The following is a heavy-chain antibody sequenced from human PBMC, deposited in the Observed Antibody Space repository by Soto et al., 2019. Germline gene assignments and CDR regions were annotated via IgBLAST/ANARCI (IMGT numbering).Heavy chain of an antibody. CDR2: INENGST. CDR1: GGSVNNYY. Sequence: QVQLLESGPGLVKPSETLSLTCTVSGGSVNNYYWTWNRQFPGKGLEGIGYINENGSTNYNPSLEGRLTISIDTSGNQFSLRLSSVTAADTAIYYCARDRGRVSALDIWGQGTKVTVSS. CDR3: ARDRGRVSALDI. J-gene: IGHJ3*02. D-gene: IGHD3-3*01. V-gene: IGHV4-59*02.